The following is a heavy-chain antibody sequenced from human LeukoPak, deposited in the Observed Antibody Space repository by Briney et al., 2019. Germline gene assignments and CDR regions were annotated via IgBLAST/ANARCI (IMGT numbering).Heavy chain of an antibody. CDR1: GFTFSSNW. J-gene: IGHJ3*02. CDR2: INSDGSST. Sequence: GGSLRLSCATSGFTFSSNWMHWVRQAPGKGLVWVSRINSDGSSTSYADSVKGRFTISRDNAKNTLYLQMNSLRAEDTAVYYCARVRTNYYDSRDAFDIWGQRTMVTVSS. CDR3: ARVRTNYYDSRDAFDI. D-gene: IGHD3-22*01. V-gene: IGHV3-74*01.